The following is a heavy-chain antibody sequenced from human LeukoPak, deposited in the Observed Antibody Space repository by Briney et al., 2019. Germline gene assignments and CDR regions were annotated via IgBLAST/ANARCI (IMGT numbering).Heavy chain of an antibody. V-gene: IGHV3-30*18. CDR3: AKEVYYFDY. Sequence: PGRSLRLSCVVSGFAFNSYGMHWVRQAPGKGLEWVAVISYDGSNKYYADSVKGRFTISRDNSKNTLYLQMNSLRAEDTAVYYCAKEVYYFDYWGQGTLVTVSS. J-gene: IGHJ4*02. CDR2: ISYDGSNK. CDR1: GFAFNSYG.